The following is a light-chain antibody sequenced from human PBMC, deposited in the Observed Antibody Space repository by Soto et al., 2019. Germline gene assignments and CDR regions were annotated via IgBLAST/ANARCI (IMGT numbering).Light chain of an antibody. V-gene: IGKV1-39*01. CDR3: QQSHGIPYT. CDR2: AAS. J-gene: IGKJ2*01. CDR1: QTISTY. Sequence: DIQMTQSPSSLSASVGDRVTITCRASQTISTYLNWYQQEPGKAPKLLIYAASSLQSGVPSRFSRSGSATDFTLIISSLQPEDFAAYYCQQSHGIPYTFGQGTKLEIK.